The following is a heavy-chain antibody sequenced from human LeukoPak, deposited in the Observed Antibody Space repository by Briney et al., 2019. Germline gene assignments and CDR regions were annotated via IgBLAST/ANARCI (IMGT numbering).Heavy chain of an antibody. D-gene: IGHD3-3*01. V-gene: IGHV3-74*01. J-gene: IGHJ5*02. Sequence: GGSLRLSCAASGFTFSSYWMHWVRQAPGKGLVWVSRINSDGSSTSYADSVKGRFTISRDNAKNTLYLQMNSLRAEDTAVYYCARVNTLGRITIFGVVIEWLDPWGQGTLVTVSS. CDR3: ARVNTLGRITIFGVVIEWLDP. CDR2: INSDGSST. CDR1: GFTFSSYW.